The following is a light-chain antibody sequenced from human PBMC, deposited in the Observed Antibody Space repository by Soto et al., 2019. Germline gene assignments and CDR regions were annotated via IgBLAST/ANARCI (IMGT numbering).Light chain of an antibody. Sequence: EIVLTQSPATLSLSPGERATLSCRASQSVSNYLAWYQQKPGQAPRLLIYDASNRATGIPARFSGSGSGTDFTLTISSLVPEDFAVYYCQQRSNWPPITFGQGTRLEIK. V-gene: IGKV3-11*01. CDR3: QQRSNWPPIT. CDR2: DAS. J-gene: IGKJ5*01. CDR1: QSVSNY.